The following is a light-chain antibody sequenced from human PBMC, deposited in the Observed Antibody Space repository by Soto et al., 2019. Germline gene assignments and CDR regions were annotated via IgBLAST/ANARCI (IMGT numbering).Light chain of an antibody. CDR1: SGHSSYA. V-gene: IGLV4-69*01. Sequence: QLVLTQSPSASASLGASVKLTCTLSSGHSSYAIAWHQQQPEKGPRYLMKLNSDGSHSKGYGIPDRFSGSSSGAERYLTISRLQSEDEADYYCQTWGTGIRVVFGGGTKLTVL. CDR2: LNSDGSH. CDR3: QTWGTGIRVV. J-gene: IGLJ2*01.